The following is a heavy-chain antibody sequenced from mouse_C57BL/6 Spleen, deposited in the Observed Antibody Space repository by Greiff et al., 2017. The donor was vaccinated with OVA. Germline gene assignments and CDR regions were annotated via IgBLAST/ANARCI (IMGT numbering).Heavy chain of an antibody. CDR2: ISDGGSYT. Sequence: DVMLVESGGGLVKPGGSLKLSCAASGFTFSSYAMSWVRQTPEKRLEWVATISDGGSYTYYPDNVKGRFTISRDNAKNNLYLQMSHLKSEDTAMYYCARGDGYLGMDYWGQGTSVTVSS. CDR3: ARGDGYLGMDY. V-gene: IGHV5-4*03. J-gene: IGHJ4*01. CDR1: GFTFSSYA. D-gene: IGHD2-3*01.